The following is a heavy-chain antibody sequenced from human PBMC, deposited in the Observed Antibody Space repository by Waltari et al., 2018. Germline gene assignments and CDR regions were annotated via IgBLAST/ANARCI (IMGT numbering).Heavy chain of an antibody. CDR2: ISANNGHT. CDR3: ARDTSPLSANGKGGGNFDF. D-gene: IGHD2-8*01. V-gene: IGHV1-18*01. Sequence: QVLLVQSGAEVKKPGASVKVSCRASGYSFSDFGISWVRQAPGQGLEWMGWISANNGHTNHARKFEDRLIMTKDTSTATVYMELSDLTSDDTAVYFCARDTSPLSANGKGGGNFDFWGQGTLVTVS. J-gene: IGHJ4*02. CDR1: GYSFSDFG.